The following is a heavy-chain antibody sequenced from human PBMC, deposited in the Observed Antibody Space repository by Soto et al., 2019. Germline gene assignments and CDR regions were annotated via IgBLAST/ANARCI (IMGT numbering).Heavy chain of an antibody. CDR3: ARGSSLNFVLAENFNMDV. V-gene: IGHV1-2*04. CDR2: INPNSGGT. J-gene: IGHJ6*03. CDR1: GYTFTGYY. Sequence: ASVKVSCKASGYTFTGYYMHWVRQAPGQGLEWMGWINPNSGGTNYAQKFQGWVTMTRDTSISTAYMELSRLRSDDTAVYYCARGSSLNFVLAENFNMDVWGKGTTVTVS. D-gene: IGHD2-8*01.